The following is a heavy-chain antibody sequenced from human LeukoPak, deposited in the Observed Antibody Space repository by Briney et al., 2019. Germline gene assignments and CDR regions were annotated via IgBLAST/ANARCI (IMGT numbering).Heavy chain of an antibody. CDR1: GGTFSSYA. CDR2: IIPILGIA. CDR3: VTNSNKQPAAVGHFDY. D-gene: IGHD6-13*01. J-gene: IGHJ4*02. V-gene: IGHV1-69*04. Sequence: EASVKVSCKASGGTFSSYAISWVRQAPGQGLEWMGRIIPILGIANYAQKFQGRVTITADKSTSTAYMELSRLRSEDTAVYYCVTNSNKQPAAVGHFDYWGQGTLVTVSS.